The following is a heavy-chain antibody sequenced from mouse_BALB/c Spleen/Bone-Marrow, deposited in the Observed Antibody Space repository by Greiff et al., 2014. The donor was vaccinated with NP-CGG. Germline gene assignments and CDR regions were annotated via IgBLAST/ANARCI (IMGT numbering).Heavy chain of an antibody. J-gene: IGHJ4*01. V-gene: IGHV2-9*02. D-gene: IGHD1-2*01. CDR3: ARITTATGAMDY. Sequence: VMLVESGPGLVAPSQSLSITCTVSGFSLTNYGVRWVRQPPGKGLEWLGVIWADGSTNYNSALMSRLSISKDNSKSQVFFKMNGLQTDDTAMYYCARITTATGAMDYWGQGTSVTVSS. CDR1: GFSLTNYG. CDR2: IWADGST.